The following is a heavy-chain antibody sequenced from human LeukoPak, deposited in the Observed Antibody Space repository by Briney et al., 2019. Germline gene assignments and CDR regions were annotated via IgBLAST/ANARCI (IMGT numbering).Heavy chain of an antibody. CDR3: ARDLPPYYFDY. Sequence: SVKVSCKASGGIFSSYAISWVRQAPGQGLEWMGRIIPILGIANYAQKFQGRVTITADKSTSTAYMDLSGLRSEDTAVYYCARDLPPYYFDYWGQGTLVTVSS. J-gene: IGHJ4*02. V-gene: IGHV1-69*04. CDR2: IIPILGIA. CDR1: GGIFSSYA.